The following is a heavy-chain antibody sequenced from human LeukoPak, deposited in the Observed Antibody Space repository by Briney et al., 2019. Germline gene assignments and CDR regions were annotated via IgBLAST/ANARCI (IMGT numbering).Heavy chain of an antibody. J-gene: IGHJ5*02. CDR3: ARHYCSYTTTCYRFDP. CDR2: INPNSGGT. V-gene: IGHV1-2*02. D-gene: IGHD2/OR15-2a*01. CDR1: GYTFTGYY. Sequence: ASVKVSCKASGYTFTGYYMHWVRQAPGQGLEWMGWINPNSGGTNYAQKFQGRVTMTRDTSISTAYMELSRLRSDDTAVYYCARHYCSYTTTCYRFDPWGQGTLVTVSS.